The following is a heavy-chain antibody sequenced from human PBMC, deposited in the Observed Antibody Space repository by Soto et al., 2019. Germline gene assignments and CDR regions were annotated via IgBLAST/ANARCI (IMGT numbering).Heavy chain of an antibody. D-gene: IGHD2-8*01. CDR3: ARGDSTDCSNGVCSFFYNHDMDV. CDR2: INPKSGGT. J-gene: IGHJ6*02. V-gene: IGHV1-2*04. CDR1: GYTFTTYY. Sequence: ASVKVSCKASGYTFTTYYLHWVRQAPGQGLEWLGRINPKSGGTSTAQKFQGWVTMTTDTSISTASMELTRLTSDDTAIYYCARGDSTDCSNGVCSFFYNHDMDVWGQGTTVTVPS.